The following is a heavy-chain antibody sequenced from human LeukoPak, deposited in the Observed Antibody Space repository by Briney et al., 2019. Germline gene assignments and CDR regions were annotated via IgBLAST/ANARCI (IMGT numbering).Heavy chain of an antibody. V-gene: IGHV1-8*01. CDR2: MNPNSGNT. Sequence: ASVKVSCKASGYTFTSYDINWVRQATGQGLEWMGWMNPNSGNTGYAQKFQGRVTMTRNTSISTAYMELSSLRSEDTAVYYCARMGDSSGWYDYYYYYMDVWGKGTTVTVSS. CDR1: GYTFTSYD. J-gene: IGHJ6*03. CDR3: ARMGDSSGWYDYYYYYMDV. D-gene: IGHD6-19*01.